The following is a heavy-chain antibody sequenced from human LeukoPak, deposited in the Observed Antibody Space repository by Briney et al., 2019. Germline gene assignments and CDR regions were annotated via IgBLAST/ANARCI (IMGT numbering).Heavy chain of an antibody. J-gene: IGHJ5*02. Sequence: ASAKVSCKASGYTFTSYAMHWVRQAPGQRLEWMGWINAGNGITKYSQKFQGRVTITRDTSASTAYMELSSLRSEDTAVYYCARVGGSTSYNWFDPWGQGTLVTVSS. CDR1: GYTFTSYA. V-gene: IGHV1-3*01. D-gene: IGHD2-2*01. CDR2: INAGNGIT. CDR3: ARVGGSTSYNWFDP.